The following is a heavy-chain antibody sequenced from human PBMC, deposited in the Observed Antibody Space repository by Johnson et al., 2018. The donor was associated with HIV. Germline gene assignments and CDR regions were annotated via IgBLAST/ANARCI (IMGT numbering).Heavy chain of an antibody. Sequence: QVQLLESGGGVVQPGRSLRLSCAASGFTFSRYAMHWVRQAPGKGLEWVAVISNDGSDKYYADSVKGRFTISRDNAKNSLYLQMNSLRAEDTALYYCARDPEYCSGGSCYAAFDIWGQGTMVTVSS. J-gene: IGHJ3*02. CDR1: GFTFSRYA. V-gene: IGHV3-30-3*01. D-gene: IGHD2-15*01. CDR3: ARDPEYCSGGSCYAAFDI. CDR2: ISNDGSDK.